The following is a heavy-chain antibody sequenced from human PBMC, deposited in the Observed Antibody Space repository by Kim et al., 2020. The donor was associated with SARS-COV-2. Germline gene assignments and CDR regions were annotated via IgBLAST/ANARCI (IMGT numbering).Heavy chain of an antibody. CDR3: ARGGGPGLGF. V-gene: IGHV1-3*01. J-gene: IGHJ4*02. Sequence: ASVKVSCKASVYTFSNYAIHWVRQAPGQRLECMGWIIGGNGNTYYSPKFQGRVTFTRDTSATTAYMELSSLRSEDTAIYYCARGGGPGLGFWGQGTLVTVSS. D-gene: IGHD2-15*01. CDR2: IIGGNGNT. CDR1: VYTFSNYA.